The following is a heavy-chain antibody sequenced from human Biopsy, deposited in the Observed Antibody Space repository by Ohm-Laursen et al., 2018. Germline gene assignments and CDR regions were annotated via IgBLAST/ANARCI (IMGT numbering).Heavy chain of an antibody. V-gene: IGHV3-33*08. CDR3: ARESALKWYQSLSYFNGMDV. CDR2: IWYDGSNK. Sequence: RSLRLYCTASGFTFHSYAMNWVRQAPGKGLEWVAVIWYDGSNKYSADSVKGRFSISRDNSKNTVYLQMNSLRAADTAVYYCARESALKWYQSLSYFNGMDVWGQGTTVTVSS. J-gene: IGHJ6*02. D-gene: IGHD2-2*01. CDR1: GFTFHSYA.